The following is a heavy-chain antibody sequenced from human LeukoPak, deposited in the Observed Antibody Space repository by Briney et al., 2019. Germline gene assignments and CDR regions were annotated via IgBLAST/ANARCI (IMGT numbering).Heavy chain of an antibody. V-gene: IGHV4-38-2*02. CDR2: IYHSGST. CDR1: GYSISSGYY. J-gene: IGHJ4*02. Sequence: PSETLSLTCTVSGYSISSGYYWGWIRQPPGKGLEWIGSIYHSGSTYYNPSLKSRVTISVDTSKNQFSLKLSSVTAADTAVYYCAGELKGSDWGQGTLVTVSS. CDR3: AGELKGSD. D-gene: IGHD4/OR15-4a*01.